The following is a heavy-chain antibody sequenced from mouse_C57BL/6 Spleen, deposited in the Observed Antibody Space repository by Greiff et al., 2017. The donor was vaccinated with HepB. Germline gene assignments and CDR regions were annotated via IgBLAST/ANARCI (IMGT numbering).Heavy chain of an antibody. CDR1: GYTFTSYW. Sequence: QVQLQQPGAELVKPGASVKLSCKASGYTFTSYWMHWVKQRPGQGLEWIGEIDPTDGYTNYNQKFKGKATLTVDTSSSTAYMQLSSLTSEDSAVYYCARRADVKCVAYWGQGTLVTVSA. V-gene: IGHV1-50*01. CDR2: IDPTDGYT. CDR3: ARRADVKCVAY. J-gene: IGHJ3*01.